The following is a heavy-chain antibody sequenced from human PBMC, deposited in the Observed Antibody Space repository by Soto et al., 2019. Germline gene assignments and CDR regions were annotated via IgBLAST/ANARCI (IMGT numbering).Heavy chain of an antibody. D-gene: IGHD6-19*01. CDR3: ARLIAVAGTSAFDI. CDR2: IYSGGST. J-gene: IGHJ3*02. Sequence: EVQLVESGGGLVQPGGSLRLSCAASGFTVSSNYMSWVRQAPGKGLEWVSVIYSGGSTYYADSVKGRFTISRDNSKNTLYLQMNSLRAEDTAVYCCARLIAVAGTSAFDIWGQGTMVTVSS. V-gene: IGHV3-66*04. CDR1: GFTVSSNY.